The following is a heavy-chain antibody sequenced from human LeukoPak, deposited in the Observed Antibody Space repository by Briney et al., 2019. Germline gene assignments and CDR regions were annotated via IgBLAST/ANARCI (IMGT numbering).Heavy chain of an antibody. J-gene: IGHJ4*02. CDR3: ARDPLGTRPGFDY. Sequence: AGGSLRLSCAASGFTFSSYTMNGVRQAPGKGLEWVAVISYDGSNKYYADSVKGRFTISRDNSKNTLYLQMNSLRAEDTVVYYCARDPLGTRPGFDYWGQGTLVTVSS. D-gene: IGHD1-1*01. CDR1: GFTFSSYT. CDR2: ISYDGSNK. V-gene: IGHV3-30*04.